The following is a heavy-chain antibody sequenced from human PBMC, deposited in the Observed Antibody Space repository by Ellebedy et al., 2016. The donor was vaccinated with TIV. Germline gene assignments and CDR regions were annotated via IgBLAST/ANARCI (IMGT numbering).Heavy chain of an antibody. J-gene: IGHJ4*02. V-gene: IGHV4-39*01. CDR2: ISYRGST. D-gene: IGHD2-21*02. CDR1: GGSIVNSPYF. Sequence: GSLRLXXTVSGGSIVNSPYFWGWIRQPPGKGLEWIGSISYRGSTFYIPALKSRVTMSVDTSKDQFSLKVRSVTAADMAFYFCARVAAAGHLSSVDFWGQGTLVTVSS. CDR3: ARVAAAGHLSSVDF.